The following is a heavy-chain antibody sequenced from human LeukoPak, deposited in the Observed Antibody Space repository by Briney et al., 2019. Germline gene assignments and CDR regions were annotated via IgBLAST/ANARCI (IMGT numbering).Heavy chain of an antibody. CDR3: AKDDGGSYYIYYYYMDV. J-gene: IGHJ6*03. D-gene: IGHD1-26*01. V-gene: IGHV3-23*01. Sequence: GGCLRLSCAASGFTFRNYGMGWVRQAPGKGLEWVSAIRNSGGNTYYADSVKGRFTISRDNSRNTLYLQMNSLRAEDTAVYYCAKDDGGSYYIYYYYMDVWGKGTTVTISS. CDR1: GFTFRNYG. CDR2: IRNSGGNT.